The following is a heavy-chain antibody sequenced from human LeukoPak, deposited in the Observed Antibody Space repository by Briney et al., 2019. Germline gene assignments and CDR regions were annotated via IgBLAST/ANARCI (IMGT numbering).Heavy chain of an antibody. CDR1: GHTFTSYY. Sequence: ASVKVSCKASGHTFTSYYMHWVRQAPGQGLEWMGIINPSGGSTSYAQKFQGRVTMTRDTSTSTVYMELSSLRSEDTAVYYCARDAPTLDYYYYYMDVWGKGTTVTVSS. J-gene: IGHJ6*03. V-gene: IGHV1-46*01. CDR3: ARDAPTLDYYYYYMDV. CDR2: INPSGGST. D-gene: IGHD2-15*01.